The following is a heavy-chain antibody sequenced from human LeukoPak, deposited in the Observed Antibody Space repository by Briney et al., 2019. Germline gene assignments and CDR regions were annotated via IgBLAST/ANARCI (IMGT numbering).Heavy chain of an antibody. CDR3: ARGIDRYDSSGLDAFDI. CDR2: IYSGGST. D-gene: IGHD3-22*01. CDR1: GFTVSSNY. J-gene: IGHJ3*02. Sequence: GGSLRLSCAASGFTVSSNYMSWVRQAPGKGLEWVSVIYSGGSTYYADSVKGRFTISRDNSKNTLYLQMNSLRAEDTAVYYCARGIDRYDSSGLDAFDIWGQGTMVTVSS. V-gene: IGHV3-53*01.